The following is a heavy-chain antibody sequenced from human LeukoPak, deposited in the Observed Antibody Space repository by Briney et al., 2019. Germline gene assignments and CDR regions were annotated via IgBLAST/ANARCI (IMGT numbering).Heavy chain of an antibody. V-gene: IGHV4-59*12. D-gene: IGHD6-13*01. CDR3: VRDSSSPTHNFDY. CDR2: IYASGSP. CDR1: GGSISSYY. Sequence: SETLSLTCTVSGGSISSYYWSWIRQPPGKGLEWIGYIYASGSPNYNPSLKSRVTMSVDTSKNQCSLKVSSVTAADTAVYYCVRDSSSPTHNFDYWGQGTLVTVSS. J-gene: IGHJ4*02.